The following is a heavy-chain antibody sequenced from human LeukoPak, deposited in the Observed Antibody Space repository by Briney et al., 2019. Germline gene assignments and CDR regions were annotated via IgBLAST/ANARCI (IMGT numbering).Heavy chain of an antibody. D-gene: IGHD5-12*01. CDR2: ISSSSSYI. Sequence: GGSLRLSCAASGFTFSSYSMNWVRQAPGKGLEWVSSISSSSSYIYYADSVKGRFTISRDNAKNSLYLQMNSLRAEDTALYYCARGDRRDGYNLLDYWGQGTLVTVSS. CDR3: ARGDRRDGYNLLDY. J-gene: IGHJ4*02. V-gene: IGHV3-21*01. CDR1: GFTFSSYS.